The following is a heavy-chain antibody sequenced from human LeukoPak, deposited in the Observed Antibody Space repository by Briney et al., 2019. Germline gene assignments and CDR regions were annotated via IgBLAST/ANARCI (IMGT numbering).Heavy chain of an antibody. D-gene: IGHD1-26*01. V-gene: IGHV4-31*03. CDR1: GGSISSGGYY. Sequence: PSETLSLTCTVSGGSISSGGYYWSWIRQHPGKGLEWIGYIYYSGSTYYNPSLKSRVTISVDTSKNQFSLKLSSVTAADTAVYYCARDCGRSGSCLNWFDPWGQGTLVTVSS. CDR3: ARDCGRSGSCLNWFDP. J-gene: IGHJ5*02. CDR2: IYYSGST.